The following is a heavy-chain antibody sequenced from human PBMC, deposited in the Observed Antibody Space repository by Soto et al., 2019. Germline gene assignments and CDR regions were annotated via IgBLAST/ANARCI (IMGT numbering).Heavy chain of an antibody. Sequence: ASVKVSCKASGYTFTSYAMHWVRQAPGQRLEWMGWINAGNGNTKYSQKFQGRVTITRDTSASTAYMELSSLRSEDTAVYYCARVLDAAAGNYYFDYWGQGTLVTVSS. V-gene: IGHV1-3*01. J-gene: IGHJ4*02. CDR1: GYTFTSYA. D-gene: IGHD6-13*01. CDR2: INAGNGNT. CDR3: ARVLDAAAGNYYFDY.